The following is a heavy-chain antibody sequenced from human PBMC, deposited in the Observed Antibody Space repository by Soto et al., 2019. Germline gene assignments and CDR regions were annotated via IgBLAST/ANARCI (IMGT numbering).Heavy chain of an antibody. CDR2: IKEDGSEK. J-gene: IGHJ4*02. D-gene: IGHD6-13*01. CDR3: ARGPLVTAADHQ. CDR1: GFTFSSYW. V-gene: IGHV3-7*03. Sequence: EVQLVESGGGLVQPGGSLRLSCAASGFTFSSYWMSWVRQAPGKGLEWVANIKEDGSEKYYVDSMKGRFTISRDNAKNSLYLQMNSLRSEDTAVYYCARGPLVTAADHQWGQGTLVTVSS.